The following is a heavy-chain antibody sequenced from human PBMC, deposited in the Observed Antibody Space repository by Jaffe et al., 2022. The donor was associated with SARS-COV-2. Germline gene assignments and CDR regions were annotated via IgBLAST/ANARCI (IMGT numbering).Heavy chain of an antibody. Sequence: EVQLEESGGGLVQPGGSLRLSCVASGFIFSSYSMIWVRQVPGKGLEWVSYISSGSNPKYYADSVKGRFTISRDNAKKSLFLEMKNLRDDDTAVYYCARDATMFRDYFYYMDVWGKGTTVTVSS. CDR1: GFIFSSYS. CDR2: ISSGSNPK. D-gene: IGHD5-12*01. J-gene: IGHJ6*03. CDR3: ARDATMFRDYFYYMDV. V-gene: IGHV3-48*02.